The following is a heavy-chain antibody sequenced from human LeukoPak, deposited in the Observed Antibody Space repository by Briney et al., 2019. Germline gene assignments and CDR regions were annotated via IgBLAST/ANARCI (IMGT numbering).Heavy chain of an antibody. CDR3: ARVVSSGFKIYYYYMDV. J-gene: IGHJ6*03. V-gene: IGHV3-7*01. Sequence: PGGSLRLSCAASGCTFSSYWMSWVRQAPGKGLEWVANIKQDGSEKYYVDSVKGRFTISRDNAKNSLYLQMNSLRAEDTAVYYCARVVSSGFKIYYYYMDVWGKGTTVTVSS. CDR2: IKQDGSEK. D-gene: IGHD6-19*01. CDR1: GCTFSSYW.